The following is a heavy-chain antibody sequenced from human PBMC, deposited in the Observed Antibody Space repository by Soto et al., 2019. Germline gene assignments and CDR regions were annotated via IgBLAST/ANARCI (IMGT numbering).Heavy chain of an antibody. J-gene: IGHJ6*02. CDR3: ARDWGTPGRGSAVGYYYHYGMDV. Sequence: GASVKVSCKASGYTFTGYYMHWVRQAPGQGLEWMGWINPNSGGTNYAQKFQGRLTISRDNAKNSLYLQMNSLRGEDTAVYYCARDWGTPGRGSAVGYYYHYGMDVWGQGTTVTVSS. CDR2: INPNSGGT. V-gene: IGHV1-2*02. D-gene: IGHD6-13*01. CDR1: GYTFTGYY.